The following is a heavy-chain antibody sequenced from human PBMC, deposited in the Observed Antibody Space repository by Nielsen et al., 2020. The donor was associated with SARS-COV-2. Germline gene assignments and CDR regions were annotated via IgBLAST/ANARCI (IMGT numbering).Heavy chain of an antibody. J-gene: IGHJ3*02. CDR2: IYYSGSA. Sequence: SETLSLTCTVSGGSISSYYWSWIRQPPGKGLEWIGYIYYSGSANYNPSLKSRVTISVDTSKNQFSLKLSSVTAADTAVYYCVRGYSSGWYWDAFDIWGQGTMVTVSS. CDR1: GGSISSYY. D-gene: IGHD6-19*01. V-gene: IGHV4-59*08. CDR3: VRGYSSGWYWDAFDI.